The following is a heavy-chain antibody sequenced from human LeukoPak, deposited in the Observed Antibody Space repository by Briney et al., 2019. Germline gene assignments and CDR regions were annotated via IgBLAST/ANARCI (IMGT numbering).Heavy chain of an antibody. CDR1: GYTFTSYY. D-gene: IGHD2-15*01. V-gene: IGHV1-46*01. CDR3: ARGYCSGGSCYDRFDP. CDR2: INPSGGST. Sequence: ASVKVSCKASGYTFTSYYMHWVRQAPGQGLEWMGIINPSGGSTSYAQKFQGRVTMTRDTSTSTVYMELSSLRSGDTAVYYCARGYCSGGSCYDRFDPWGQGTLVTVSS. J-gene: IGHJ5*02.